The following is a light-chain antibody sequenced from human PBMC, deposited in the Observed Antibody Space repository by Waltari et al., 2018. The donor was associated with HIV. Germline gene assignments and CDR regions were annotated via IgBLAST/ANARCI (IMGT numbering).Light chain of an antibody. V-gene: IGLV2-14*01. CDR2: KVY. CDR1: ASDMTTFNF. Sequence: SALTQPASVSGSPGQSITISCTGPASDMTTFNFVSWYQQSPGRAPKLSIFKVYFRPSGVSDRFSGSKSGDTASLTISALRAEDEGDYFCSSYSTRGFVLFGGGTKVTVL. J-gene: IGLJ3*02. CDR3: SSYSTRGFVL.